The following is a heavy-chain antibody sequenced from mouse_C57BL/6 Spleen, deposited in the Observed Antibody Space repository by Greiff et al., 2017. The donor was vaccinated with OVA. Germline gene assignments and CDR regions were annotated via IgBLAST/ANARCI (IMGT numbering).Heavy chain of an antibody. CDR1: GYTFTSYW. D-gene: IGHD1-1*01. V-gene: IGHV1-59*01. Sequence: QVQLQQPGAELVRPGTSVKLSCKASGYTFTSYWMHWVKQRPGQGLEWIGVIDPSDSYTNYNPKFKGKATLTVDTSSSTAYMQLSSLTSDDSAVYYCASITTDAMDYWGQGTTVTVSS. J-gene: IGHJ4*01. CDR3: ASITTDAMDY. CDR2: IDPSDSYT.